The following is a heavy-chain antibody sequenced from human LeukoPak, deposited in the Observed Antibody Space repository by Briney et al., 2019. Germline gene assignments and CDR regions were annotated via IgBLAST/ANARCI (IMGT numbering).Heavy chain of an antibody. CDR2: IYPGNSDT. CDR3: ARLTYGGNSGPFDY. CDR1: GYILTNNW. D-gene: IGHD4-23*01. J-gene: IGHJ4*02. V-gene: IGHV5-51*01. Sequence: GESLKISCKISGYILTNNWIGWVRQVPGKGLEWMGLIYPGNSDTKYSPSFQGQVTFSVDKSISTAYLHWSSLKASDTAMYYCARLTYGGNSGPFDYWGQGTLVTVSS.